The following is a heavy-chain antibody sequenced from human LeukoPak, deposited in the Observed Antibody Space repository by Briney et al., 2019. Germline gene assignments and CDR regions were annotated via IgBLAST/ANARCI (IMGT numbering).Heavy chain of an antibody. Sequence: ASVKVSCKVSGSALSDLAMQWVRQVPGKGLEWMGGLDRESGETLYSDKFQGRVTMAQDTSTDTAYMDLTSLTSEDTAVYYCATGHGTGYHYWFDPWGQGTLVTVSS. CDR3: ATGHGTGYHYWFDP. V-gene: IGHV1-24*01. D-gene: IGHD2-2*03. J-gene: IGHJ5*02. CDR2: LDRESGET. CDR1: GSALSDLA.